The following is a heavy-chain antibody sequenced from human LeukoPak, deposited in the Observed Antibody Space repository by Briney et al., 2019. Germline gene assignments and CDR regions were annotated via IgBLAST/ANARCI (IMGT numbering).Heavy chain of an antibody. V-gene: IGHV3-30*02. CDR3: AREPNSGYHSGGPKY. CDR1: GFALSSYG. Sequence: GGSLRLSCPASGFALSSYGMHGVRQATGKGLDGLALMRFDGSNQYYVDSVKGRFTITRDTSKNTLFLQVKRLRVEDNAVYSCAREPNSGYHSGGPKYWGVGTLVTVSS. J-gene: IGHJ4*02. D-gene: IGHD5-12*01. CDR2: MRFDGSNQ.